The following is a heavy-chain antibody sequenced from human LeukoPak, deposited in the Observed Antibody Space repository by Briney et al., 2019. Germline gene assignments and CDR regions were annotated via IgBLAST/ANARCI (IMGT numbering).Heavy chain of an antibody. J-gene: IGHJ4*02. V-gene: IGHV1-69*04. CDR2: IIPILGIA. CDR3: AKDFHYDSSGHTLNDY. Sequence: SVKVSCKASGGTFSSYAISWVRQAPGQGLEWMGRIIPILGIANYAQKFQGRVTITADKSTSTAYMELSSLRSEDTAVYYCAKDFHYDSSGHTLNDYWGQGTLVTVSS. CDR1: GGTFSSYA. D-gene: IGHD3-22*01.